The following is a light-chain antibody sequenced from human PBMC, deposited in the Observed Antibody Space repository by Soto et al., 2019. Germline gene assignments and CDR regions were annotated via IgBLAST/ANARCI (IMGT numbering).Light chain of an antibody. CDR2: HAS. CDR3: QQHHDWPPWT. CDR1: QSIISD. J-gene: IGKJ1*01. Sequence: PGETATLSCRASQSIISDLAWYQHKPDQPPRLLIYHASSRATDIPTRFSGSGSGTDFTLTINSLDPEDSAVYYCQQHHDWPPWTFGQGTRLEIK. V-gene: IGKV3-11*01.